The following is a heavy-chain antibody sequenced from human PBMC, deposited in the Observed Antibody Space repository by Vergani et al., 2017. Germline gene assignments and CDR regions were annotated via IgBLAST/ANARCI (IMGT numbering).Heavy chain of an antibody. D-gene: IGHD3-10*01. CDR3: ARGSLAGGADYFDY. J-gene: IGHJ4*02. V-gene: IGHV3-48*01. Sequence: EVQLVESGGGLVQPGGSLRLSCAASGFTFSSYSMNWVRQAPGKGLEWVSYISSSSRTIYYADSVKGRFTISRDNAKNSLYLQMNSLRAEDTAVYYCARGSLAGGADYFDYWGQGTLVTVSS. CDR1: GFTFSSYS. CDR2: ISSSSRTI.